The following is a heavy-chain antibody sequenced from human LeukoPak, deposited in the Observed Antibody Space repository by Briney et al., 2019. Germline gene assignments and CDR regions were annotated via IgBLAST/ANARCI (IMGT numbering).Heavy chain of an antibody. V-gene: IGHV3-11*01. CDR1: GFTFSDFY. D-gene: IGHD6-13*01. CDR2: ISSSSSTI. J-gene: IGHJ4*02. Sequence: GGSLRLSCAASGFTFSDFYMSWIRQAPGKGLEWVSYISSSSSTIYYADSVKGRFTISRDNSKNTLYLQMNSLRAEDTAVYYCASNIAAAGRGGRYFDYWGQGTLVTVSS. CDR3: ASNIAAAGRGGRYFDY.